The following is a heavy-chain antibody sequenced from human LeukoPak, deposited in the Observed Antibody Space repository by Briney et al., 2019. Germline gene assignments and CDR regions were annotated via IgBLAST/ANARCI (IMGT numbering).Heavy chain of an antibody. Sequence: GGSLRLSCADSGFTFRRFGMHWVRQAPGKGLEWVAVLSYDGSDKYYGGSVKGRFIISRDNSKNTLYLQMNSLRAEDTAIYFCAKSADEFGDYEEVGSLNYWGQGTLVTVSS. D-gene: IGHD4-17*01. V-gene: IGHV3-30*18. J-gene: IGHJ4*02. CDR3: AKSADEFGDYEEVGSLNY. CDR1: GFTFRRFG. CDR2: LSYDGSDK.